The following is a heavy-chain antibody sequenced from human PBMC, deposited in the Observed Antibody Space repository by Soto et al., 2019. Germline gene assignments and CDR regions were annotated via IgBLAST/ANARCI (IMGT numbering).Heavy chain of an antibody. CDR1: GGSISSGGYY. CDR2: IYYSGST. Sequence: QVQLQESGPGLVKPSQTLSLTCTISGGSISSGGYYWSWIRQHPGKGLEWIGYIYYSGSTYYNPSLKSRVTISVDTSKNQFSLKLSSVTAADTAVYYCARGGIAAAAPPDYWGQGTLVTVSS. J-gene: IGHJ4*02. V-gene: IGHV4-31*03. CDR3: ARGGIAAAAPPDY. D-gene: IGHD6-13*01.